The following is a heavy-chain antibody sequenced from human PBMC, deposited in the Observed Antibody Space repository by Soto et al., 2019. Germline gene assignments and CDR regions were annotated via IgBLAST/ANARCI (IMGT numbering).Heavy chain of an antibody. J-gene: IGHJ5*02. D-gene: IGHD5-12*01. Sequence: EVQLVESGGGLVQPGGSLRLSCAASGFTVSSNYMSWVRQAPGKGLEWVSVIYSGGSTYYADSVKGRFTLSRDNSKNTLYLQMNSLRAEDTAVYYCARDDWSGYGAFDPWGQGTLVTVSS. CDR2: IYSGGST. CDR1: GFTVSSNY. V-gene: IGHV3-66*01. CDR3: ARDDWSGYGAFDP.